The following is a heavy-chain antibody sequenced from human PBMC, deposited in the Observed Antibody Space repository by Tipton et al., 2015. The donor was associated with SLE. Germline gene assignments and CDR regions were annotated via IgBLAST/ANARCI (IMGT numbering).Heavy chain of an antibody. V-gene: IGHV6-1*01. CDR2: TYYRSKWYN. D-gene: IGHD2-2*01. CDR1: GDSVSSNSAA. J-gene: IGHJ3*01. CDR3: ARGGMDCSSTSCSDAFDV. Sequence: GLVKPSQTLSLTCAISGDSVSSNSAAWNWIRQSPSRGPEWLGRTYYRSKWYNDYAVSVKSRITINPDTSKNQFSLQLNSVTPEDTAVYYCARGGMDCSSTSCSDAFDVWGQGTMVTVSS.